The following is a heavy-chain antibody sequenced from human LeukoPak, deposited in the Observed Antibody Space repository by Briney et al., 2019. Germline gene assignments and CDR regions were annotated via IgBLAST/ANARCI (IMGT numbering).Heavy chain of an antibody. V-gene: IGHV1-2*02. J-gene: IGHJ6*03. D-gene: IGHD3-10*01. CDR2: INPNSGDA. CDR3: ARVGLLWFGEPSRYYYYYMDV. Sequence: ASVKVSCKASGYTFNDYYIHWVRQAPGQGLEWMGWINPNSGDANYAQKFQGRVTMTRDTSISTGYMELSRLKNDDTAVYYCARVGLLWFGEPSRYYYYYMDVWGKGTTVTISS. CDR1: GYTFNDYY.